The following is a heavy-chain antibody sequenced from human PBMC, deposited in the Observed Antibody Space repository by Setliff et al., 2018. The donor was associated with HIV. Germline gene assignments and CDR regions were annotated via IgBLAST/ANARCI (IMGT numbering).Heavy chain of an antibody. CDR1: GGTFRNYA. CDR3: ARRGLPRTLDY. V-gene: IGHV1-3*01. J-gene: IGHJ4*02. CDR2: INAGNGNT. Sequence: ASVKVSCKASGGTFRNYALSWVRQAPGQRLEWMGWINAGNGNTKYSQKFQGRVTITRDTSASTAYMELSSLRSDDTAVYYCARRGLPRTLDYWSQGTLVTVSS.